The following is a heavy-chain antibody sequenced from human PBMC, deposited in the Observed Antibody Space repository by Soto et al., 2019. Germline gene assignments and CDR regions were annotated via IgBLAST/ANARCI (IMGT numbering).Heavy chain of an antibody. J-gene: IGHJ6*02. V-gene: IGHV3-30-3*01. CDR2: ISYDGSNK. CDR1: GFTFSSYA. D-gene: IGHD3-10*01. Sequence: GGSLRLSCAASGFTFSSYAMHWVRQAPGKGLEWVAVISYDGSNKYYADSVKGRFTISRDNSKNTLYLQMNSLRAEDTAVSYCARDRADYYGSGRPYYGMDVWGQGNTVTVSS. CDR3: ARDRADYYGSGRPYYGMDV.